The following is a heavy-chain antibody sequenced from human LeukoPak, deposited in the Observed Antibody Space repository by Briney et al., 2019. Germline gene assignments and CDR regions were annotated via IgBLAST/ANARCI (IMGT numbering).Heavy chain of an antibody. V-gene: IGHV4-34*01. J-gene: IGHJ3*02. CDR2: INHSGST. Sequence: NPSETLPLTCAVYGGSFSGYYWSWIRQPPGKGLEWIGEINHSGSTNYNPSLKSRVTISVDTSKNQFSLKLSSVTAADTAVYYCATLTGGDDAFDIWGQGTMVTVSS. D-gene: IGHD4-23*01. CDR1: GGSFSGYY. CDR3: ATLTGGDDAFDI.